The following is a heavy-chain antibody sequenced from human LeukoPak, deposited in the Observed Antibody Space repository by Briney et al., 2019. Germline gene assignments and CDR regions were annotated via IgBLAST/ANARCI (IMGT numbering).Heavy chain of an antibody. Sequence: SETLSLTCTVSGGSISSYYWSWIRQPPGKGLEWIGYIYYSGSTNYNPSLKSRVTISVDTSKNQFSLKLSSVTAADTAVYYCARAGGAMVRGVLDYWGQGTLVTVSS. CDR1: GGSISSYY. CDR3: ARAGGAMVRGVLDY. D-gene: IGHD3-10*01. J-gene: IGHJ4*02. V-gene: IGHV4-59*08. CDR2: IYYSGST.